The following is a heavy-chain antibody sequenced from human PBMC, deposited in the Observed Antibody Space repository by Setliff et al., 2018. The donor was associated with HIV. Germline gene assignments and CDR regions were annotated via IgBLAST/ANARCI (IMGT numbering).Heavy chain of an antibody. V-gene: IGHV1-3*01. CDR2: INGDNGNT. D-gene: IGHD5-18*01. CDR1: GYTFTNHL. J-gene: IGHJ4*02. CDR3: ARSVRIQGLGY. Sequence: ASVKVSCKASGYTFTNHLMYWVRQAPGQRLEWMGWINGDNGNTKYSQKFQGRVTITRDTSASTAYMELTSLRSEDTAVYYCARSVRIQGLGYWGQGTLVTVSS.